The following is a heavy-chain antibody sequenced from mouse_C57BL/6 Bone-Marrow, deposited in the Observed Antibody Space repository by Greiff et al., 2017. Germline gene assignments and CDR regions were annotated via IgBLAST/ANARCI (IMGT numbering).Heavy chain of an antibody. CDR2: IYPGDGDT. D-gene: IGHD1-1*01. Sequence: QVQLQQSGAELVKPGASVKISCKASGYAFSSYWLNWVKQRPGQGLEWIGQIYPGDGDTNYNGKFKGKATLTADKSSSTAYMQLSSLTSEDSAVYFCARGDYYGSSPDYWGQGTTLTVSS. CDR3: ARGDYYGSSPDY. CDR1: GYAFSSYW. V-gene: IGHV1-80*01. J-gene: IGHJ2*01.